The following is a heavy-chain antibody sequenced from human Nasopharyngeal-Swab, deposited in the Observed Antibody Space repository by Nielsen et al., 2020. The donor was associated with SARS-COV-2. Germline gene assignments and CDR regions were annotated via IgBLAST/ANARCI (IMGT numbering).Heavy chain of an antibody. CDR3: AIDDVVRGDAFDI. Sequence: GESLKISCIASGFTFNIYAMAWVRRTPGRGLQWVSGISASGGSTYYTDSVKGRFAVSRDNSRNTLYLQMHSLRVEDTALYYCAIDDVVRGDAFDIWGQGTMVTVSS. J-gene: IGHJ3*02. V-gene: IGHV3-23*01. CDR2: ISASGGST. CDR1: GFTFNIYA. D-gene: IGHD3-10*01.